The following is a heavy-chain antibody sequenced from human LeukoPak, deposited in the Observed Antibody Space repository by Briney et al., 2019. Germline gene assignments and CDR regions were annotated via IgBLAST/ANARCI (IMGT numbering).Heavy chain of an antibody. CDR3: ARRTWYSSSWARFDY. CDR2: IYYSGST. D-gene: IGHD6-13*01. Sequence: SETLSLTCTVSGGSISSSSYYWGWLRQPPGKGLEWLGSIYYSGSTYYNPSLKSRVTISVDTSKNQFSLKLSSVTAADTAVYYCARRTWYSSSWARFDYWGQGTLVTVSS. J-gene: IGHJ4*02. CDR1: GGSISSSSYY. V-gene: IGHV4-39*01.